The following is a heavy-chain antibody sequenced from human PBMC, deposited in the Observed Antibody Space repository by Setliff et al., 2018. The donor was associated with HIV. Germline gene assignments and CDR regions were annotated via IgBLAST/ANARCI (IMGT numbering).Heavy chain of an antibody. CDR1: GFTFSSYW. CDR3: ARVRGGSCVFDI. J-gene: IGHJ3*02. V-gene: IGHV3-74*01. D-gene: IGHD1-26*01. CDR2: MNSDGSTI. Sequence: GESLKISCEASGFTFSSYWMHWVRQAPGKGLVWVSRMNSDGSTINYADSVKGRFTISRDNAKNTLYLQMNSLRVEDTAVYYCARVRGGSCVFDIWGQGTMVTVSS.